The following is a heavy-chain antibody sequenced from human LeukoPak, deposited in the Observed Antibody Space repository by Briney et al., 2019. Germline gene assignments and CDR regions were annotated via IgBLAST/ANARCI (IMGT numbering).Heavy chain of an antibody. J-gene: IGHJ4*02. CDR1: GGSISSYY. CDR3: ARRTYFYDSSGYYFEY. V-gene: IGHV4-59*01. Sequence: SETLSLTCTVSGGSISSYYWSWIRQPPGKGLECTGYIYYSGSTNYNPSLKSRVTISVDTSKNQFSLKLSSVTAADTAVYYCARRTYFYDSSGYYFEYWGQGTLVTVSS. D-gene: IGHD3-22*01. CDR2: IYYSGST.